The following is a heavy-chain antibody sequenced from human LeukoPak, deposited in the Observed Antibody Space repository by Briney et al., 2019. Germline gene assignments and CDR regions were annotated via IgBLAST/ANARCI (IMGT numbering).Heavy chain of an antibody. CDR2: IRYDGTNK. CDR3: ARAGGYFDSHGFDY. V-gene: IGHV3-30*02. D-gene: IGHD3-9*01. Sequence: GGSLRLSCAASGFTFSNYGMHWVRQAPGKGLEWVAFIRYDGTNKYYADSVKGRFTISRDNAKNSLYLQMNSLRAEDTAVYYCARAGGYFDSHGFDYWGQGTLVTVSS. CDR1: GFTFSNYG. J-gene: IGHJ4*02.